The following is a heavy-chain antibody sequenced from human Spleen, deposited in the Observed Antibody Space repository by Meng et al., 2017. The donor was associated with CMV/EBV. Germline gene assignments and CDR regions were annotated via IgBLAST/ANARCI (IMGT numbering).Heavy chain of an antibody. CDR3: ARGGLGVIGY. V-gene: IGHV4-34*01. D-gene: IGHD5/OR15-5a*01. CDR2: INHSGST. CDR1: GGSFSGYY. J-gene: IGHJ4*02. Sequence: SLSCAVYGGSFSGYYWSWIRQPPGKGLEWMGEINHSGSTNYNPSLKSRVTISVDTSKNQFSLKLSSVTAADTAVYYCARGGLGVIGYWGQGTLVTVSS.